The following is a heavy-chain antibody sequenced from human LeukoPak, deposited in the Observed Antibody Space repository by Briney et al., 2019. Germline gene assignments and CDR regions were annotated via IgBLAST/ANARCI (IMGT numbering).Heavy chain of an antibody. Sequence: ASVKVSCKASGYTFTTYDINWVRQATGQGLEWMGWMNPNSGNTGHAQKFQGSITITRNTSISTAYMELSSLRSEDTAVYYCARRRSYSSGWFYYYYMDVWGKGTTVTVSS. J-gene: IGHJ6*03. CDR1: GYTFTTYD. V-gene: IGHV1-8*03. D-gene: IGHD6-19*01. CDR3: ARRRSYSSGWFYYYYMDV. CDR2: MNPNSGNT.